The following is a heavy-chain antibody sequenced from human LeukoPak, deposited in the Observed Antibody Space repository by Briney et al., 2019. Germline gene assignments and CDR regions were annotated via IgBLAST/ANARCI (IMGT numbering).Heavy chain of an antibody. J-gene: IGHJ4*02. CDR2: IDQDGGGK. D-gene: IGHD2-21*02. Sequence: GGSLRLFCAASGFTFSDYWMNWVRQAPGKGLEWVANIDQDGGGKYYLDSVKGRFTISRDNAKNSLYLQINSLRAEDTAVYYCARGDWAPFDYWGQGSLLTASS. V-gene: IGHV3-7*01. CDR1: GFTFSDYW. CDR3: ARGDWAPFDY.